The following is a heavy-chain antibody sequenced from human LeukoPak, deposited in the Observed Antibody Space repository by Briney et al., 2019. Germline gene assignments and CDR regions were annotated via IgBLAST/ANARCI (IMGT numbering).Heavy chain of an antibody. Sequence: SETLSLTCTVSGGSISWIRQPPGKGLEWIGSMYYSGSTYYNPSLKSRVTMSVDTSKNQFSLKLSSVTAADTAVYYCARASGSYDFWSGYSEPLDYWGQGTLVTVSS. D-gene: IGHD3-3*01. CDR1: GGSIS. CDR3: ARASGSYDFWSGYSEPLDY. J-gene: IGHJ4*02. V-gene: IGHV4-39*07. CDR2: MYYSGST.